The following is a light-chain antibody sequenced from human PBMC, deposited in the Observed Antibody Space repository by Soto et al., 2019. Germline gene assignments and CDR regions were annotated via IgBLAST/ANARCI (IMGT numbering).Light chain of an antibody. CDR1: QGISNW. V-gene: IGKV1-12*02. Sequence: DIQLTQSPSSVSASVGDRVTVTCRASQGISNWLAWYQQKPGKAPKLLISAASSLQSGVPSRFSGSGSGTDFTLIISSLQPEDFANYYCQQANSFPWTFGQGTKVEIK. CDR3: QQANSFPWT. CDR2: AAS. J-gene: IGKJ1*01.